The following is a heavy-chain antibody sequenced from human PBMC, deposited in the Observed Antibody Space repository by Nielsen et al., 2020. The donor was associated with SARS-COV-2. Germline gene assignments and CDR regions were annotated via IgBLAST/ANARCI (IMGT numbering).Heavy chain of an antibody. Sequence: GGSLRLSCAASGFTFANYGIHWVRQVAGRGLEWVAIVSRDGSDTFYVDSVKGRFTISGDNSKNTVYLQMNSLRAEDTAVYHCAKDVWSGAHQIGPDYWGQGTLVTVSS. CDR3: AKDVWSGAHQIGPDY. CDR2: VSRDGSDT. CDR1: GFTFANYG. J-gene: IGHJ4*02. D-gene: IGHD3-3*01. V-gene: IGHV3-30*18.